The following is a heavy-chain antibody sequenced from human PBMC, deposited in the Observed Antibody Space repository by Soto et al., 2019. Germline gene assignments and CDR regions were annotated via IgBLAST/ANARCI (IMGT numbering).Heavy chain of an antibody. CDR3: ARVYCSGGSCYSYTNYYYGMDV. D-gene: IGHD2-15*01. Sequence: SVKVSCKASGGTFSSYAISWVRQAPGQGLEWMGGIIPIFGTANYAQKFQGRVTITADESTSTAYMELSSLRSEDTAVYYCARVYCSGGSCYSYTNYYYGMDVWGQGNTVTVSS. V-gene: IGHV1-69*13. CDR2: IIPIFGTA. CDR1: GGTFSSYA. J-gene: IGHJ6*02.